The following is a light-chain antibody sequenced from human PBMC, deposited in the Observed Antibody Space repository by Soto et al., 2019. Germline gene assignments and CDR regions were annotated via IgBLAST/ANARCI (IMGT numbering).Light chain of an antibody. V-gene: IGKV3-15*01. CDR2: GTP. CDR3: HQYNFWPT. CDR1: QSVSTN. Sequence: EIVMTQSTATLSVSPGERATLCCRASQSVSTNLAWYQQKPGQSPRLLIYGTPTRATDIPARFSGSGSGTEFTLTISSLQSEDSAVYYCHQYNFWPTFGQGTKVDI. J-gene: IGKJ1*01.